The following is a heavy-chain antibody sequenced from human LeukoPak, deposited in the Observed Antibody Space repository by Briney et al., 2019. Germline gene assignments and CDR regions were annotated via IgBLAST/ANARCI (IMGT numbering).Heavy chain of an antibody. Sequence: GASVKVSCKVSGYTLTELSMHWVRQAPGKGLEWLGGFDPEDGETIYAQKFQGRVTMTEDTSTDTAYMELSSLRSEDTAVYYCAKGTYYDILTGYYRVNWFDPWGQGTLVTVSS. CDR1: GYTLTELS. D-gene: IGHD3-9*01. J-gene: IGHJ5*02. V-gene: IGHV1-24*01. CDR2: FDPEDGET. CDR3: AKGTYYDILTGYYRVNWFDP.